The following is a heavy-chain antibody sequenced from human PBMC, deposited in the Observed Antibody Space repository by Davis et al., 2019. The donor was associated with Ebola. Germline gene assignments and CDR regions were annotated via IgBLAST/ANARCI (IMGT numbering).Heavy chain of an antibody. CDR1: GYTFTSYW. J-gene: IGHJ4*02. V-gene: IGHV5-51*01. CDR2: IYPGDSDT. Sequence: PGGSLRLSCQVSGYTFTSYWIGWVRQMPGKGLEWMGFIYPGDSDTRYSPSFQGQVTISADNSISTAYLQWSSLKASDTANYYCARYSPIYCNTNSCHRGYFDYWGQGTLVTVSS. D-gene: IGHD2/OR15-2a*01. CDR3: ARYSPIYCNTNSCHRGYFDY.